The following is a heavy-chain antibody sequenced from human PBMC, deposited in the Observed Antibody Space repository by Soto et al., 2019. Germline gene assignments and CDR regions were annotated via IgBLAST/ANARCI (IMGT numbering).Heavy chain of an antibody. CDR1: GGSISSYF. V-gene: IGHV4-59*01. J-gene: IGHJ4*02. D-gene: IGHD6-13*01. CDR2: ISYSGST. CDR3: ARINYSSSWYYFDY. Sequence: SETLSLTCAVSGGSISSYFWSWVRQPPGKGLEWIGYISYSGSTNYNPSLKSRVTISADTSKNQFSLKLRSVTAADTAMFYCARINYSSSWYYFDYWGQGTLVT.